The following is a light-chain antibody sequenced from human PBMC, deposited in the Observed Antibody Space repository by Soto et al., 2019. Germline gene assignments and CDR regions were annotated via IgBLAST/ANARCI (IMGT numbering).Light chain of an antibody. V-gene: IGKV1-8*01. CDR2: AAS. CDR3: QQYYSYPLWT. Sequence: AIRMTQSPSSFSASTGDRVTITCRASQGISSYLAWYQQKPGKAPKLLIYAASTLQSGVPSRFSGGGSGTDFTLTISCLQSEDFATYYCQQYYSYPLWTFGQGTRWIS. J-gene: IGKJ1*01. CDR1: QGISSY.